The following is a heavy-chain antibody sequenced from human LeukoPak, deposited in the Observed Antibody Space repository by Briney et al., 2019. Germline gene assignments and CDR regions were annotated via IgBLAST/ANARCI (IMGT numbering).Heavy chain of an antibody. CDR1: GYTLTELS. V-gene: IGHV1-24*01. Sequence: ASVKVSCKVSGYTLTELSMHWVRQAPGKGLEWMGGFDPEDGETIYAQKFQGRVTMTEGTSTDTAYMELSSLRSEDTAVYYCAIWSGYYTDAFDIWGQGTMVTVSS. D-gene: IGHD3-3*01. CDR3: AIWSGYYTDAFDI. J-gene: IGHJ3*02. CDR2: FDPEDGET.